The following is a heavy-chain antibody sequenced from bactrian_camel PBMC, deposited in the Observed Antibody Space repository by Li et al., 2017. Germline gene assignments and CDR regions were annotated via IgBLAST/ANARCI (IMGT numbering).Heavy chain of an antibody. Sequence: DVQLVESGGGLVHPGGSLRLSCAASEFIFSDYDMSWVRQAPGKGLEWVSTIRSDSTTFYAHSVKGRFTISRDNANSMLYLEMNNIQPEDTALYYCAATMPGTWYGHNYWGQGTQVTVS. CDR1: EFIFSDYD. CDR2: IRSDSTT. J-gene: IGHJ4*01. D-gene: IGHD6*01. CDR3: AATMPGTWYGHNY. V-gene: IGHV3S10*01.